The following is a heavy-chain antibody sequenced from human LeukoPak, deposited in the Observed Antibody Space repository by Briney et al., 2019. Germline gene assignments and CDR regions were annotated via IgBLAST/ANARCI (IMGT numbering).Heavy chain of an antibody. J-gene: IGHJ3*02. D-gene: IGHD3-10*01. CDR1: GFTFSSYW. V-gene: IGHV3-7*03. CDR3: ARQYYYGSGSYAFDI. CDR2: IKQDGSEK. Sequence: GGSLRLSCAASGFTFSSYWMSWVRQAPGKGLEWVANIKQDGSEKYYVDSVKGRFTISRDNAKNSLYLQMNSLRAEDTALYHCARQYYYGSGSYAFDIWGQGTMVTVSS.